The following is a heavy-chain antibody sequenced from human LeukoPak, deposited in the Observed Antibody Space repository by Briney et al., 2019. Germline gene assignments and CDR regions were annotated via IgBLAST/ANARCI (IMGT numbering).Heavy chain of an antibody. Sequence: PSETLSLTCAVSGGSISSNNWWGWVRQPPGKGLEWIGHIYYSGSTNYNPSLKSRVTISADTSKNQFSLKLSSVTAADTAVYYCARERTDYYGMDVWGQGTTVTVSS. CDR3: ARERTDYYGMDV. CDR2: IYYSGST. J-gene: IGHJ6*02. CDR1: GGSISSNNW. V-gene: IGHV4-4*02.